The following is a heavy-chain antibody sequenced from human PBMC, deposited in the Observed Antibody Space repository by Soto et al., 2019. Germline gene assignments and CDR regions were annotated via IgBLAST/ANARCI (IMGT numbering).Heavy chain of an antibody. J-gene: IGHJ4*02. CDR3: VRDGGMATVPTLDFDY. V-gene: IGHV1-2*04. CDR1: GYTFTGYY. D-gene: IGHD4-4*01. Sequence: SVKVSCKASGYTFTGYYIHWVRQAPGQGLEWMGWINPNSGGTNYAQKFQGWVTMTRDTSISTAYMELSRLRSDDTAVYYCVRDGGMATVPTLDFDYWGQGTLVTVSS. CDR2: INPNSGGT.